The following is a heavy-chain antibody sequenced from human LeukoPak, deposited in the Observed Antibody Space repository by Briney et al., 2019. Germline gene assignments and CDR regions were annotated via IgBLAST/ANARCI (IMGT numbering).Heavy chain of an antibody. CDR3: AKDLTYYYDSSGYYPFDY. D-gene: IGHD3-22*01. Sequence: GGSLRLSCAASGFTFSSYAMSWVRQAPGKGLEWVSAISGGGGNTYYADSVKGRFTISRDNSKNTLYLQMNSLRAEDTAVYYCAKDLTYYYDSSGYYPFDYWGQGTLVTVSS. CDR2: ISGGGGNT. CDR1: GFTFSSYA. J-gene: IGHJ4*02. V-gene: IGHV3-23*01.